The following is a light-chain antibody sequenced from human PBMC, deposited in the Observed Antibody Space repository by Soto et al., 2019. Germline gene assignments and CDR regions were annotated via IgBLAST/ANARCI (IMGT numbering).Light chain of an antibody. V-gene: IGKV1-17*01. CDR2: AAS. CDR3: LQHKSYPWT. CDR1: QTIKTY. J-gene: IGKJ1*01. Sequence: DIEMPQSPLSLSASVGDKVNITRRASQTIKTYLGWYQQKPGKAPKRLIYAASNLQSGVPSRFSGSGSGTEFTLTISSLQPEDVATYYCLQHKSYPWTFGQGTKVDI.